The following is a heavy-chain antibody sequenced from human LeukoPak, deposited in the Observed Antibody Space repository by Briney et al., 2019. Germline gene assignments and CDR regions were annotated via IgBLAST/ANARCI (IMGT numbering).Heavy chain of an antibody. CDR3: AKLLSGYDRFDY. CDR1: GFTFSSYG. J-gene: IGHJ4*02. Sequence: GVSLRLSCAASGFTFSSYGMHWVRQAPGKGLEWVAFIRYDGSNKYYADSVKGRFTISRDNSKNTLYLQMNSLRAEDTAVYYCAKLLSGYDRFDYWGQGTLVTVSS. D-gene: IGHD5-12*01. CDR2: IRYDGSNK. V-gene: IGHV3-30*02.